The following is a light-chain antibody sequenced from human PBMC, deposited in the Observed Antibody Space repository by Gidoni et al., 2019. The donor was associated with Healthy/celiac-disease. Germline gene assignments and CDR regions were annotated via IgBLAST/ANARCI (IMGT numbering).Light chain of an antibody. V-gene: IGKV3-15*01. J-gene: IGKJ2*01. CDR2: GAS. Sequence: EIVMTQSPATLSVSPGERATLSCRASQSVNSNLAWYQQKPCQAPRLLIYGASTRATGIPARFSGSGSGTEFTLTISSLQSEDFAVYYCQQYNNWPPYTFXQXTKLEIK. CDR1: QSVNSN. CDR3: QQYNNWPPYT.